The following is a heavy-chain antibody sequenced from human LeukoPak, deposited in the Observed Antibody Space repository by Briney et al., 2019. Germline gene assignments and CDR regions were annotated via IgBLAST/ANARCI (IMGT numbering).Heavy chain of an antibody. CDR1: GGSFSGYY. J-gene: IGHJ4*02. CDR3: ARHGRGYCSSTSCYRFFDY. D-gene: IGHD2-2*01. Sequence: SETLSLTCAVYGGSFSGYYWSWIRQPPGKGLEWIGEINHSGSTNYNPSLKSRVTISVDTSKNQFSLKLSSVTAADTAVYYCARHGRGYCSSTSCYRFFDYWGQGTLVTVSS. V-gene: IGHV4-34*01. CDR2: INHSGST.